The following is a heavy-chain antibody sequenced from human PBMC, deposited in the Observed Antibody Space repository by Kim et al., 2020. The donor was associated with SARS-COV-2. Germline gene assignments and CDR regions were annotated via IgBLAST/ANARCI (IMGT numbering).Heavy chain of an antibody. V-gene: IGHV4-34*04. D-gene: IGHD6-13*01. Sequence: PSLKSRTTSSEDTSKNQFSLKLSPVTAADTAVYYCARGGCSSSWHIWFDPWGQGTLVTVSS. J-gene: IGHJ5*02. CDR3: ARGGCSSSWHIWFDP.